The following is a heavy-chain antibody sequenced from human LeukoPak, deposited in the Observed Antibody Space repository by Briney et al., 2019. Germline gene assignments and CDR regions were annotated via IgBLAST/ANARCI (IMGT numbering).Heavy chain of an antibody. CDR1: GFTFSSYS. D-gene: IGHD6-19*01. J-gene: IGHJ4*02. CDR3: ARVRYDSGWYDY. Sequence: GGSLRLSCAASGFTFSSYSMNWVRQAPGKGLEWVSSISSSSYIYYADSVKGRFTISRDNAKNSLYLQMNSLRAEDSAVYYCARVRYDSGWYDYWGQGALVTVSS. CDR2: ISSSSYI. V-gene: IGHV3-21*01.